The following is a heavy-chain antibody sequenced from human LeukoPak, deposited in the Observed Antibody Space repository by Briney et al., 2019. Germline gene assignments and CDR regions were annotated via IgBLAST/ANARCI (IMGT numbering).Heavy chain of an antibody. CDR1: GFTFSDSY. CDR3: ATLNYDAFDI. D-gene: IGHD4-11*01. Sequence: GGSLRLSCTASGFTFSDSYRTWIRQAPGKGLEWVSHISRSGSTTYYADSVKGRFTISRDNAKNSLFLQMNSLRAEDTAVCHCATLNYDAFDIWGQGTMVTVSS. V-gene: IGHV3-11*04. J-gene: IGHJ3*02. CDR2: ISRSGSTT.